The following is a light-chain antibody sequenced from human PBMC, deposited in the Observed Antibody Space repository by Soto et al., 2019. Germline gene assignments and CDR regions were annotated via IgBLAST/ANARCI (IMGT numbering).Light chain of an antibody. J-gene: IGLJ2*01. Sequence: QSVLTQPASVSGSPGQSITISCTGTSSDVGGYNYVSWYQQHPGKAPKLMIYDVSNRPSGVSNRISGSKSGNTAALTISGRQAEDEADFYCSSYTRSSTLVLFGGGTQLTV. V-gene: IGLV2-14*01. CDR1: SSDVGGYNY. CDR3: SSYTRSSTLVL. CDR2: DVS.